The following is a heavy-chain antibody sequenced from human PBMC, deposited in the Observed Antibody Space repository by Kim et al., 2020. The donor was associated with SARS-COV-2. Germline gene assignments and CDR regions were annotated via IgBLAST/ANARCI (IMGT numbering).Heavy chain of an antibody. J-gene: IGHJ3*02. D-gene: IGHD5-12*01. CDR2: IKEDGSEK. CDR3: VRDGYSGHDLAFDI. V-gene: IGHV3-7*03. CDR1: GSTFSSYW. Sequence: GGSLRLSCEASGSTFSSYWMSWVRQAPGKGLEWVANIKEDGSEKYYVDSVKGRLTISRDNAKNSLYLQMDSLRAGDTAAYYCVRDGYSGHDLAFDIWGPGTMVTVSS.